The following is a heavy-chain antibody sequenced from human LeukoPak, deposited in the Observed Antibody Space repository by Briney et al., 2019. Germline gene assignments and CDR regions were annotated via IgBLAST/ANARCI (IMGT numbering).Heavy chain of an antibody. CDR3: ARRLVGQTFDY. CDR2: IYHSGST. CDR1: GASIRSGDYY. D-gene: IGHD3-10*01. Sequence: SETLSLTCTVSGASIRSGDYYWSWIRQPPGKGLEWIGDIYHSGSTNYNPSLKSRVTISVDTSKNQFSLKLSSVTAADTAVYYCARRLVGQTFDYWGQGTLVTVSS. J-gene: IGHJ4*02. V-gene: IGHV4-61*08.